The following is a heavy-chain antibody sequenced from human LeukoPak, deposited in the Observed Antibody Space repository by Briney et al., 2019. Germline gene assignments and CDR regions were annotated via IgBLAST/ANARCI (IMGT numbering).Heavy chain of an antibody. Sequence: GGSLRLSCAASGFTFSSYSMNWVRQAPGKGLEWVSSISSSSNYIHYADSVKGRFTISRDNAKNSLYLQMNSLRAEDTAVYFCARDRVGSGSPPPLQPLDCWGQGTLVTVSS. V-gene: IGHV3-21*01. CDR1: GFTFSSYS. CDR3: ARDRVGSGSPPPLQPLDC. J-gene: IGHJ4*02. CDR2: ISSSSNYI. D-gene: IGHD3-22*01.